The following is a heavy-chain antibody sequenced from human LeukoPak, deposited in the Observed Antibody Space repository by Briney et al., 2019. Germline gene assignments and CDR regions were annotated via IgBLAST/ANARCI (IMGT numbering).Heavy chain of an antibody. D-gene: IGHD2-15*01. V-gene: IGHV3-33*01. CDR2: IWYDGSNE. CDR1: GFSFSRYG. Sequence: PGGSLRLSCAASGFSFSRYGMHWVRQAPGKGLEWVAVIWYDGSNEYYADSVTGRFAISRDNSKNTLCLQMNSLRVEDTAVYYCARGGCSGGTCYAGTDWFDPWGQGTLVTVSS. CDR3: ARGGCSGGTCYAGTDWFDP. J-gene: IGHJ5*02.